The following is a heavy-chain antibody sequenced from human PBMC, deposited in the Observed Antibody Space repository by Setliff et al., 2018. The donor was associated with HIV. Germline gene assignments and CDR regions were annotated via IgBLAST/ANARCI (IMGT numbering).Heavy chain of an antibody. Sequence: SETLSLTCAVYGESLSDYYWSWIRQPPGKGPEWIGSLYYRGTTYYNPSLKSRVTISTGTSNNQFSLTLSSVTAADTAVYYCARGVLITKRVTQTGGYYYYTDVWGKGTTVTVSS. J-gene: IGHJ6*03. CDR2: LYYRGTT. CDR1: GESLSDYY. CDR3: ARGVLITKRVTQTGGYYYYTDV. D-gene: IGHD2-21*02. V-gene: IGHV4-34*01.